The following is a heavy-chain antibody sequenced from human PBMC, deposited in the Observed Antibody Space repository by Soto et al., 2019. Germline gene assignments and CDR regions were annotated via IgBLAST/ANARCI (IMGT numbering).Heavy chain of an antibody. D-gene: IGHD2-8*01. CDR1: GGSFSGYY. V-gene: IGHV4-34*01. CDR3: ARGKRLGYCTNGVCYFDY. CDR2: INHSGST. Sequence: SETLSLTCAVYGGSFSGYYWSWIRQPPGKGLEWIGEINHSGSTNYNPSLKSRVTISVDTSKNQFSLKLSSVTAADTAVYYCARGKRLGYCTNGVCYFDYWGQGTLVTVSS. J-gene: IGHJ4*02.